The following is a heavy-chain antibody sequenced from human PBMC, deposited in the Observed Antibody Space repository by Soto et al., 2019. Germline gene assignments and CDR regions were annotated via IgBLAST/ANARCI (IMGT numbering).Heavy chain of an antibody. D-gene: IGHD1-1*01. CDR2: ISYDGSNK. V-gene: IGHV3-30-3*01. CDR3: ATVHNNSRSFNY. J-gene: IGHJ4*02. CDR1: GFTFISYA. Sequence: PVGSLSLSCAASGFTFISYAMHWVRQAPGKGLEWVAVISYDGSNKYYPDSVKGLFTVSRDDSQNTLDLQMSSLRAEDTAVYYCATVHNNSRSFNYWGQGTLVTVSS.